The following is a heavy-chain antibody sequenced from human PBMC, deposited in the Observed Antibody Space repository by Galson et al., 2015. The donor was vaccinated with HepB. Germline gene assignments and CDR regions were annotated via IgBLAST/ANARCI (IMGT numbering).Heavy chain of an antibody. CDR3: ARIKAGCSSTSCYGRYYGMDV. J-gene: IGHJ6*02. D-gene: IGHD2-2*01. Sequence: SVKVSCKASGGTFSSYAISWVRQAPGQGLEWMGGIIPIFGTANYAQKFQGRVTITADKSTSTAYMELSSLRSEDTAVYYCARIKAGCSSTSCYGRYYGMDVWGQGTTVTVSS. V-gene: IGHV1-69*06. CDR2: IIPIFGTA. CDR1: GGTFSSYA.